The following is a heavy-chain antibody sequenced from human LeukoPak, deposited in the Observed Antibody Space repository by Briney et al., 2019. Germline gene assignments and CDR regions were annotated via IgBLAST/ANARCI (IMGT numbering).Heavy chain of an antibody. V-gene: IGHV3-48*03. D-gene: IGHD5-12*01. CDR1: GFTFSSYE. J-gene: IGHJ4*02. CDR3: ARGWNRGYDY. CDR2: ISSSGSTI. Sequence: PGGSLRLSCAASGFTFSSYEMNWVRQAPGKGLEWVSYISSSGSTIYYADSVKGRFIISRDNAKNSLYLQMNSLRDKDTAVYFCARGWNRGYDYWGQGTLVTVSS.